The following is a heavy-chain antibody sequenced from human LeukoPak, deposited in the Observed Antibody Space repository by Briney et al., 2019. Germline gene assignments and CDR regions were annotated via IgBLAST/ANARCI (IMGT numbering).Heavy chain of an antibody. CDR1: GFTFNDYT. CDR2: ITWDGTRT. CDR3: AKETTMIVGGQYFDY. V-gene: IGHV3-43*01. J-gene: IGHJ4*02. D-gene: IGHD3-22*01. Sequence: PGGSLRLSCAASGFTFNDYTIHWVRQAPGKGLEWVSLITWDGTRTYYADSVKGRFTISRGNSKNSLYLQMNSLRTEDTALYYCAKETTMIVGGQYFDYWGQGTLVTVSS.